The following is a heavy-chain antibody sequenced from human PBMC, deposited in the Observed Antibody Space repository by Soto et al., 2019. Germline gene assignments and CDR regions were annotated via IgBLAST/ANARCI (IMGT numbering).Heavy chain of an antibody. J-gene: IGHJ4*02. V-gene: IGHV3-64*07. CDR1: GFIFRNYN. CDR2: ISSNGGST. Sequence: EVPLLESGGGLVQPGGSLRLSCSASGFIFRNYNMHWVRQAPGKGLEYVSGISSNGGSTFYADSVKGRFSISRDNSKNTLHLQMGSLRPEAMGTYYSARADYGTFDNWGQGTLVAVSS. D-gene: IGHD4-17*01. CDR3: ARADYGTFDN.